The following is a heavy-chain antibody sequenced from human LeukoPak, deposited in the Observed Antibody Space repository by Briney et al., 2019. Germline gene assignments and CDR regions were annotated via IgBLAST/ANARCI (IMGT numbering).Heavy chain of an antibody. J-gene: IGHJ4*02. Sequence: PGGSLRLSCAASGSTFSSYAMSWVRQAPGKGLEWVSAISGSGGSTYYADSVKGRFTISRDNSKNTLYLQMNSLRAEDTAVYYCAKVRCSGGSCHFDYWGQGTLVTVSS. CDR2: ISGSGGST. D-gene: IGHD2-15*01. CDR3: AKVRCSGGSCHFDY. CDR1: GSTFSSYA. V-gene: IGHV3-23*01.